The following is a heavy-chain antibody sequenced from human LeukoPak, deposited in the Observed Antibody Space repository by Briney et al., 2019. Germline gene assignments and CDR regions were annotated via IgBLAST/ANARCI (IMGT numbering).Heavy chain of an antibody. CDR2: IYYSGSS. Sequence: GSLRLSCAASGFTFSSYSMNWVRQAPGKELEWIGSIYYSGSSHYNPSLKSRVSMSRDTAKNQFSLNLSSVTAADTAVYYCARVGVTADFDYWGQGTLVTVSS. V-gene: IGHV4-39*07. CDR3: ARVGVTADFDY. D-gene: IGHD1-26*01. CDR1: GFTFSSYS. J-gene: IGHJ4*02.